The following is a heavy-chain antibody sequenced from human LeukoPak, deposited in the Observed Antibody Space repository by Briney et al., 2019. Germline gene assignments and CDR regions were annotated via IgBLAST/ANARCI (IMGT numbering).Heavy chain of an antibody. CDR1: VFNFCNNV. CDR2: ISYDGSSK. CDR3: AKGSSPFDY. D-gene: IGHD6-13*01. J-gene: IGHJ4*02. V-gene: IGHV3-30*12. Sequence: GGSLRLSCGASVFNFCNNVMHWVRHAPCKGLEWVTVISYDGSSKYYADSVKGRFTISRDNSKNTLYLQMNSLRAEDTAVYYCAKGSSPFDYWSQGTLVTASS.